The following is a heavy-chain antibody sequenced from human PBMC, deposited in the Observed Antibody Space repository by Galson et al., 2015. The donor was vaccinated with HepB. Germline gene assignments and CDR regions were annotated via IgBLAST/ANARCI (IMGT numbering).Heavy chain of an antibody. Sequence: CAISGDSVSSNIAAWNWFRQSPSRGLEWLGRAFSRSKWYNEYAVSVKSRITINPDTSKNQFSLQQNSVTPEDTAVYFCARGAYDAFDIWGQGTMVTVSS. CDR3: ARGAYDAFDI. CDR1: GDSVSSNIAA. CDR2: AFSRSKWYN. J-gene: IGHJ3*02. V-gene: IGHV6-1*01.